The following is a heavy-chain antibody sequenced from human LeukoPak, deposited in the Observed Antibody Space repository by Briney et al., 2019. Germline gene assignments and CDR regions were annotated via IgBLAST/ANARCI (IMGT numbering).Heavy chain of an antibody. CDR3: ARDEKFYYYDSSGYSPNDAFDI. J-gene: IGHJ3*02. D-gene: IGHD3-22*01. CDR2: INPSGGST. V-gene: IGHV1-46*01. CDR1: GYTFTSYY. Sequence: GASVKVSCKASGYTFTSYYMHWVRQAPGQGLEWMGIINPSGGSTSYARKFQGRVTMTRDTSTSTVYMELSSLRSEDTAVYYCARDEKFYYYDSSGYSPNDAFDIWGRGTMVTVSS.